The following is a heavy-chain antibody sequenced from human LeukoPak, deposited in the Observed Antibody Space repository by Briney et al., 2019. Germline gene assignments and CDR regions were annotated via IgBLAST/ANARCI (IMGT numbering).Heavy chain of an antibody. CDR1: GFIFSSHS. Sequence: GGSLRLSCAASGFIFSSHSMNWVRQAPGKGLEWVSSITSSSSYIYYADSVKGRFTISRDNAKNSLYLQMNSLRAEDTAVYYCARVAAGGFDYWGQGTLVTVSS. V-gene: IGHV3-21*01. CDR3: ARVAAGGFDY. CDR2: ITSSSSYI. J-gene: IGHJ4*02. D-gene: IGHD2-15*01.